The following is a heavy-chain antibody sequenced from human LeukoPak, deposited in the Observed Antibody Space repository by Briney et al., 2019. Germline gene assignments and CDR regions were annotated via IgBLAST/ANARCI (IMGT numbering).Heavy chain of an antibody. Sequence: GESLKISCKGSGYTFSSYSMNWVRQAPGKGLEWVSSISSSSSYIYYADSVKGRFTISRDNAKNSLYLQMNSLRAEDTAVYYCASPWTYGYWGQGTLVTVSS. CDR3: ASPWTYGY. D-gene: IGHD2-8*01. V-gene: IGHV3-21*01. J-gene: IGHJ4*02. CDR2: ISSSSSYI. CDR1: GYTFSSYS.